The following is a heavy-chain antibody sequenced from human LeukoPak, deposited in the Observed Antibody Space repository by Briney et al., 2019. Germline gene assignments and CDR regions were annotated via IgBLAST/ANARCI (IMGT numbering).Heavy chain of an antibody. V-gene: IGHV3-66*01. J-gene: IGHJ4*02. CDR2: IYSGGST. Sequence: GGSLRLSCAVSGLTVSSSYMSWVRQAPGKGLEWVSVIYSGGSTYYADSVKGRFTISRDNSKNTLYLQMNSLRAEDTAVYYCARGSYGSGSYQFYWGQGTLVTVSS. CDR3: ARGSYGSGSYQFY. D-gene: IGHD3-10*01. CDR1: GLTVSSSY.